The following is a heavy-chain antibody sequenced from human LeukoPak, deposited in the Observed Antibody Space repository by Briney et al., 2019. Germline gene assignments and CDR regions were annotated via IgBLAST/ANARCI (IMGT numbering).Heavy chain of an antibody. D-gene: IGHD6-13*01. Sequence: NPSETLSLTCTVSGGSISSSSYYWGWIRQPPGKGLEWIGSIYYSGSTYYNPSLKSRVTISVDTSKNQFSLKLSSVTAADTAVYYCAREVAAAGTHYYYYMDVWGKGTTVTVSS. CDR2: IYYSGST. J-gene: IGHJ6*03. CDR3: AREVAAAGTHYYYYMDV. V-gene: IGHV4-39*07. CDR1: GGSISSSSYY.